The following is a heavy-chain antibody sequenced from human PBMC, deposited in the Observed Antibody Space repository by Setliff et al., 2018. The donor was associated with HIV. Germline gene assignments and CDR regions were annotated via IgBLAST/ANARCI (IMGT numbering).Heavy chain of an antibody. D-gene: IGHD6-19*01. V-gene: IGHV3-48*03. J-gene: IGHJ4*02. CDR2: ISSSGSTI. Sequence: PGGSLRLSCAASGFTFSSYEMNWVRQAPGKGLEWVSYISSSGSTIYYADSVKGRFTISRDNAKNSLYLQMNSLRGEDTAVYYCARDPRGAVAGFDYWGRGTLVTVSS. CDR3: ARDPRGAVAGFDY. CDR1: GFTFSSYE.